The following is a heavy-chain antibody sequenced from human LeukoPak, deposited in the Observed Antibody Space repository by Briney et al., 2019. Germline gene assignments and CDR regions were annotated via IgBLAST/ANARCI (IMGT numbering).Heavy chain of an antibody. J-gene: IGHJ4*02. V-gene: IGHV3-33*01. CDR2: IWYDGSNK. D-gene: IGHD2-21*02. Sequence: GGSLRLSCAASGFTFSSYGMHWVRQAPGKGLEWVAVIWYDGSNKHYADSVKGRFTISRDNSKNTLYLQMNSLRAEDTAVYYCARDPGGVTSIDYWGQGTLVTVSS. CDR3: ARDPGGVTSIDY. CDR1: GFTFSSYG.